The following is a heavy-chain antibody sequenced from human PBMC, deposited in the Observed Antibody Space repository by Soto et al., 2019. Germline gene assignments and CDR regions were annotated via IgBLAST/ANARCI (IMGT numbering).Heavy chain of an antibody. D-gene: IGHD3-10*01. CDR3: ASHPMVRGVMDV. CDR1: GFTFSSYA. V-gene: IGHV3-23*01. J-gene: IGHJ6*04. CDR2: ISGSGGST. Sequence: GESLKISCAASGFTFSSYAMSWVRQAPGKGLEWVSAISGSGGSTYYADSVKGRFTISRDNSKNTLYLQMNSLRAEDTAVYYCASHPMVRGVMDVWGKGTTVTVSS.